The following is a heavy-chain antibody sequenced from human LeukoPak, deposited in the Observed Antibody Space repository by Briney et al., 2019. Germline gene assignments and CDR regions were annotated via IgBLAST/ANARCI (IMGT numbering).Heavy chain of an antibody. V-gene: IGHV1-8*01. CDR2: MNPNSGNT. CDR1: GYTFTSYD. D-gene: IGHD3-10*01. J-gene: IGHJ5*02. Sequence: ASVKVSCKASGYTFTSYDINWVRQATGQGLEWMGWMNPNSGNTGYAQKFQGRVTMTRNTSISTAYMELSSLRSEDTAVYYCARAPMVRGVMRGYNWFDPWGQGTLVTVSS. CDR3: ARAPMVRGVMRGYNWFDP.